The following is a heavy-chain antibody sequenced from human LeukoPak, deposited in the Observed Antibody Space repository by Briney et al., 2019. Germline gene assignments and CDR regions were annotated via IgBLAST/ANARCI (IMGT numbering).Heavy chain of an antibody. J-gene: IGHJ6*02. CDR3: TTDPTNWNSYGMDV. V-gene: IGHV3-15*01. D-gene: IGHD1-7*01. Sequence: PGGSLRLSCAASGFTFSNAWMSWVRQAPGKGLEWVGRIKSKTDGGTTDYTAPVKGRFTISRDDSKNTLYLQMNSLKTEDTAVYYCTTDPTNWNSYGMDVWGQGTTVTVSS. CDR1: GFTFSNAW. CDR2: IKSKTDGGTT.